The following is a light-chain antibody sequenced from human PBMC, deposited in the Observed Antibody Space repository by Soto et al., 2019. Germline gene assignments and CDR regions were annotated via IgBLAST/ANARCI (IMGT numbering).Light chain of an antibody. CDR2: EDN. CDR3: QSYDSSNPVV. V-gene: IGLV6-57*04. J-gene: IGLJ2*01. Sequence: NFMLTQPHSVSESPGKTVTISCTRSSGSIASNYVQWYQQHPGSAPTTVIYEDNQRPSGVPDRFSGSIDSSTNSASLTISGLKNEDEADYYCQSYDSSNPVVFGGGTKLTVL. CDR1: SGSIASNY.